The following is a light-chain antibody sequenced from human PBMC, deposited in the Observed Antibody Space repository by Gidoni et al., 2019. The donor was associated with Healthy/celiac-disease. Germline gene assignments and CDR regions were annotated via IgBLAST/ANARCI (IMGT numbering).Light chain of an antibody. V-gene: IGLV2-14*01. J-gene: IGLJ3*02. CDR2: EVS. Sequence: QSALTQPASVSGSPGQSITISCTGTSSDVGGYNYVSWSQQHPGKAPKLMIYEVSNRPSGVPDRFSGSKSGNTASLTISGLQAEDDADYYCSSYTSSSTWVFGGGTKLTVL. CDR1: SSDVGGYNY. CDR3: SSYTSSSTWV.